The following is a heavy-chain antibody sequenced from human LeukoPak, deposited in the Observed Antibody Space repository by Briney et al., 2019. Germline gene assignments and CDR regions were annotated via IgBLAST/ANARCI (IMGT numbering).Heavy chain of an antibody. CDR3: ARTLYSSSWYVSGY. D-gene: IGHD6-13*01. CDR1: GFTFSGYG. Sequence: GGSLRLSCAASGFTFSGYGMHWVRQAPGQGLEWMGWINPNSGGTNYAQKFQGRVTMTRDTSISTAYMELSRLRSDDTAVYYCARTLYSSSWYVSGYWGQGTLVTVSS. J-gene: IGHJ4*02. CDR2: INPNSGGT. V-gene: IGHV1-2*02.